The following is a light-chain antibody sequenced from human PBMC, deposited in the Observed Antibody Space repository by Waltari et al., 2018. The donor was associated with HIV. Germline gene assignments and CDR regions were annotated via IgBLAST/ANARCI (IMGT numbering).Light chain of an antibody. V-gene: IGLV1-51*02. CDR1: RSNIANNY. J-gene: IGLJ2*01. CDR2: ENN. Sequence: QSVLTQPPSVSAAPGQKVNISCSGSRSNIANNYVSSYQQLPGTAPKLLIAENNKRPSGIPDRFSGSKSGTSATLGITGLQTGDEADYYCGTWDTSLSAGVFGGGTKLTVL. CDR3: GTWDTSLSAGV.